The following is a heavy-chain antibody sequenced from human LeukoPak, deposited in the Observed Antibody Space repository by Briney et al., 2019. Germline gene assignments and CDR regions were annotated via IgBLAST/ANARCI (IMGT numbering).Heavy chain of an antibody. CDR3: ASRYCSSTSCSPVIDY. Sequence: GGSLRLSCAASGFSFSSYWMSWVRQAPGKGLEWVANIKQDGSERYYVDSVKGRFTISRDNAKNSLYLQMNSLRAEDTAVYYCASRYCSSTSCSPVIDYWGQGTLVTVSS. D-gene: IGHD2-2*01. CDR1: GFSFSSYW. V-gene: IGHV3-7*01. CDR2: IKQDGSER. J-gene: IGHJ4*02.